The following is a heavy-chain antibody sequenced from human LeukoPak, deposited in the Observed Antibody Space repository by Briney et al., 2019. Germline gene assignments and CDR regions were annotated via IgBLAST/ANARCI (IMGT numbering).Heavy chain of an antibody. CDR2: LYYSGST. CDR1: GCSISSYY. Sequence: ASETLSLTCTVSGCSISSYYWSWIRQPPGKGLEWIGYLYYSGSTNYNPSVKGRVTISVDTSKNPLYLKMSTVTAEDTAVYYCARGTRYSYGYVALYYYYMDGCGKGTTVTVPS. J-gene: IGHJ6*03. CDR3: ARGTRYSYGYVALYYYYMDG. V-gene: IGHV4-59*01. D-gene: IGHD5-18*01.